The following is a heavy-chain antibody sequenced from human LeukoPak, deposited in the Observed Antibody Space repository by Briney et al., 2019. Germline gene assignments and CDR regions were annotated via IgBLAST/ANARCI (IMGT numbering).Heavy chain of an antibody. V-gene: IGHV3-30-3*01. CDR3: AKDNGPDYYDSTGYYDPYYMDV. CDR2: ISYDGSNK. D-gene: IGHD3-22*01. Sequence: GGSLRLSCAASGFTFSSYAMHWVRQAPGKGLEWVAVISYDGSNKYYADSVKGRFTISRDNSKNRLYLQMNSLRAGDTAVYYCAKDNGPDYYDSTGYYDPYYMDVWGKGPTVTVSS. J-gene: IGHJ6*03. CDR1: GFTFSSYA.